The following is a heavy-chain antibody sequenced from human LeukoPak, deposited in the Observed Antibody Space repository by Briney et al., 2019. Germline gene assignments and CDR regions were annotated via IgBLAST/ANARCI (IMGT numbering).Heavy chain of an antibody. Sequence: GGSLRLSCAASGFTFSTYWMHWVRQAPGKGPVWVSRISSDGSSTTYADSVKGRFTISRDNAKNTLYLQMNSLTAEDTAAYHCARPYCSGNSCYAYFDSWGRGTLVTVSS. CDR1: GFTFSTYW. CDR3: ARPYCSGNSCYAYFDS. V-gene: IGHV3-74*01. CDR2: ISSDGSST. J-gene: IGHJ4*02. D-gene: IGHD2-2*01.